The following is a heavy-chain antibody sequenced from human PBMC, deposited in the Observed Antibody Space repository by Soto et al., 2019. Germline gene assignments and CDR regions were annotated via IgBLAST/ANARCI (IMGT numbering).Heavy chain of an antibody. CDR1: GFTFSSYA. Sequence: GGSLRLSCAASGFTFSSYAMSWVRQAPGKGLEWVSAISGSGGSTYYADSVKGRFTISRDNSKNTLYLQMNSLRAEDTAVYYCANPYSSSSVYYYYGMDVWGQGTTVTVSS. CDR3: ANPYSSSSVYYYYGMDV. J-gene: IGHJ6*02. CDR2: ISGSGGST. D-gene: IGHD6-6*01. V-gene: IGHV3-23*01.